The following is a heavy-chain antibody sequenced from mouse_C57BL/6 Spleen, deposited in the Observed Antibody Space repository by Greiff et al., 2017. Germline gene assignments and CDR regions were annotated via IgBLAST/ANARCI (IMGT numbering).Heavy chain of an antibody. CDR3: ARRDWGEGFAY. CDR2: INPNNGGT. V-gene: IGHV1-18*01. J-gene: IGHJ3*01. D-gene: IGHD4-1*01. Sequence: VQLKQSGPELVKPGASVKIPCKASGYTFTDYNMDWVKQSHGKSLEWIGDINPNNGGTIYNQKFKGKATLTVDKSSSTAYMELRSLTSEDTAVYDCARRDWGEGFAYWGQGTLVTGSA. CDR1: GYTFTDYN.